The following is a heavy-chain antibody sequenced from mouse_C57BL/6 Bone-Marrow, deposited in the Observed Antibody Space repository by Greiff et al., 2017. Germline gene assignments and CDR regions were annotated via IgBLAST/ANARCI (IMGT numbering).Heavy chain of an antibody. J-gene: IGHJ2*01. V-gene: IGHV5-4*01. D-gene: IGHD1-1*01. Sequence: EVQLVESGGGLVKPGGSLKLSCAASGFTFSSYAMSWVRQTPEKRLEWVATISDGGSYTYYPDNVKGRFTISRDNAKNNLYLQMSHLKSEDTAMYYCARDRGNYYGSSYYFGYWGQGTTLTVSS. CDR2: ISDGGSYT. CDR1: GFTFSSYA. CDR3: ARDRGNYYGSSYYFGY.